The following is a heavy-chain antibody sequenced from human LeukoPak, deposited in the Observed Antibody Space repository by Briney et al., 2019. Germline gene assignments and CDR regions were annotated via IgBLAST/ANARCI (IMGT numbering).Heavy chain of an antibody. J-gene: IGHJ4*02. CDR2: ISSSSSTI. Sequence: PGVSLRLSCAASGFTFSSYSMIWLRQAPGKGRVGVSYISSSSSTIYYAVSVKGRFTISRDNAKNSLSLQMNSLRAEDTAVYYCARAARRAVAGTEFDYWGQGTLVTVSS. D-gene: IGHD6-19*01. CDR3: ARAARRAVAGTEFDY. V-gene: IGHV3-48*01. CDR1: GFTFSSYS.